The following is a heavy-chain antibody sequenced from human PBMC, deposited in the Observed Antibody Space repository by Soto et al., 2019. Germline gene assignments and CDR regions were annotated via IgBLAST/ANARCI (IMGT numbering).Heavy chain of an antibody. CDR2: ISSSGSTI. CDR3: ARDFVYYDFSSGYYTAPYYYGMDV. Sequence: GGSLRLSCAASGFTFIDYYMSWIRQAPGKGLEWVSYISSSGSTIYYADSVKGRFAISRENAKDSLYLQMNSLRAEDTAVYYCARDFVYYDFSSGYYTAPYYYGMDVWGQGTTVTVSS. D-gene: IGHD3-3*01. J-gene: IGHJ6*02. V-gene: IGHV3-11*01. CDR1: GFTFIDYY.